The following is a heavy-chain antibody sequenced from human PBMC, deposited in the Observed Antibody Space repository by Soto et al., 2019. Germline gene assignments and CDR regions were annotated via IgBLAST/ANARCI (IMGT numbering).Heavy chain of an antibody. CDR1: GGSISSYY. CDR3: ARDSRNSWFFL. V-gene: IGHV4-59*01. D-gene: IGHD2-2*01. J-gene: IGHJ4*02. CDR2: IYNSGST. Sequence: SETLSLTCTVSGGSISSYYWSWIRQPPGKGLEWIGTIYNSGSTNYNPSLESRVTISVDTSKNQFSLKLTSVTAADTAVYYCARDSRNSWFFLWGRGTLVTVSS.